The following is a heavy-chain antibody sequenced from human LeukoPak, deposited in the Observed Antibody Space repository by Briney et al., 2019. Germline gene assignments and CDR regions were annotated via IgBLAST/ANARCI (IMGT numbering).Heavy chain of an antibody. J-gene: IGHJ4*02. CDR3: ARDAYCSGGSCYVY. D-gene: IGHD2-15*01. V-gene: IGHV3-33*08. CDR2: IWYGGSNK. CDR1: GLTFSSYG. Sequence: PGGSLRLSCAASGLTFSSYGMHWVRQAPGKGLEWVAVIWYGGSNKYYADSVKGRSTISRDNSKNTPYLQMNSLRAEDTAVYYCARDAYCSGGSCYVYWGQGTLVTVSS.